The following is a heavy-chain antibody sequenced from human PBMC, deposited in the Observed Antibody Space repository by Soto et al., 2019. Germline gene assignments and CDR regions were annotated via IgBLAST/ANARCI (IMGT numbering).Heavy chain of an antibody. D-gene: IGHD5-18*01. J-gene: IGHJ4*02. Sequence: TRSPACTVAGGSISSGGYDWSWTRQHPGKGLEWIGYIYYSGSTYYNPSLKSRVTITVDTSKNQFSLKLSPVTAANTVVYYCARASGYSYCPFDYWGPGTLVTVSS. V-gene: IGHV4-31*03. CDR3: ARASGYSYCPFDY. CDR2: IYYSGST. CDR1: GGSISSGGYD.